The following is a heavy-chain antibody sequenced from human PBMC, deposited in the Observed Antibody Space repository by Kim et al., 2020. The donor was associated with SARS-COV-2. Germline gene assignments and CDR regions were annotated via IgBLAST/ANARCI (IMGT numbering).Heavy chain of an antibody. V-gene: IGHV3-23*03. J-gene: IGHJ4*02. CDR3: AKFPAGYCSGGVCYSLDY. CDR1: GFTFSSYA. Sequence: GGSLRLSCAASGFTFSSYAMNWVRQAPGKGLEWVSVIHSGGSFTYYADSVKGRFTISRDDSKNTLYLQMNSLRAEDTAVYFCAKFPAGYCSGGVCYSLDYWGKGTLVTVSS. D-gene: IGHD2-15*01. CDR2: IHSGGSFT.